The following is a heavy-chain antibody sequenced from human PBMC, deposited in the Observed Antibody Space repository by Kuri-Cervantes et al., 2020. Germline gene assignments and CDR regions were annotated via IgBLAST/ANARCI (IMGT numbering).Heavy chain of an antibody. CDR1: GFTFSSYA. D-gene: IGHD3-16*01. CDR2: ISGSGGST. CDR3: AKEGYVWGSAIDY. J-gene: IGHJ4*02. Sequence: GESLKISCAASGFTFSSYAMSWVRQAPGKVLEWVSAISGSGGSTYYADSVKGRFTISRDNSKNTLYLQMNSLRAEDTAVYYCAKEGYVWGSAIDYWGQGTLVTVSS. V-gene: IGHV3-23*01.